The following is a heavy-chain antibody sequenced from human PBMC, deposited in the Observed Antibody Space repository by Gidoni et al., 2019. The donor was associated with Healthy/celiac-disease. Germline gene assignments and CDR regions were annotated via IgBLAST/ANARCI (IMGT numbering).Heavy chain of an antibody. CDR1: GYTFTRYG. V-gene: IGHV1-18*04. D-gene: IGHD3-22*01. CDR2: ISAYNGNT. J-gene: IGHJ4*02. CDR3: ARVQTDSSGYYYFDY. Sequence: QVQLVQSGAEVKKPGASLTVSCKASGYTFTRYGISWVRQAPGQGLEWMGWISAYNGNTNYAQKIQGRVTMTTDTSTSTAYMELRSLRSDDTAVYYCARVQTDSSGYYYFDYWGQGTLVTVSS.